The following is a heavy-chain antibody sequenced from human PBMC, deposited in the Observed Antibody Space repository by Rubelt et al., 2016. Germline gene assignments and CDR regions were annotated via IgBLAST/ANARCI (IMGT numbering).Heavy chain of an antibody. CDR2: IYSGGSA. V-gene: IGHV3-53*01. D-gene: IGHD6-13*01. Sequence: SWVRQAPGKGLEWVSVIYSGGSAYYADSVKGRFTISRDNSKNTLYLQMNSLKTEDTAVYYCTREDPGYSSSYYYYGMDVWGQGTTVTVSS. J-gene: IGHJ6*02. CDR3: TREDPGYSSSYYYYGMDV.